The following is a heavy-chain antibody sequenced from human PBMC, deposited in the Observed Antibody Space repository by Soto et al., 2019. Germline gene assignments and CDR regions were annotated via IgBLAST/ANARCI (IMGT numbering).Heavy chain of an antibody. CDR1: GGSISSGGYY. V-gene: IGHV4-31*03. Sequence: QVQLQESGPGLVKPSQTLSLTCTVSGGSISSGGYYWSWIRQHPGKGLEWIGYIYYSGSTYYNPSLKSRVTISVDTSKNQFSLKLSSVTAADTAVYYCARDRGHYYDSSGPILGAFDIWGQGTMVTVSS. CDR3: ARDRGHYYDSSGPILGAFDI. D-gene: IGHD3-22*01. J-gene: IGHJ3*02. CDR2: IYYSGST.